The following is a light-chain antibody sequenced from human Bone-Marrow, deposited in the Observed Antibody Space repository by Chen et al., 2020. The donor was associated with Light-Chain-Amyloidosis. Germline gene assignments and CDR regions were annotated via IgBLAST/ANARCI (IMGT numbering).Light chain of an antibody. CDR1: SSNIGSNT. CDR3: AAWDDSLNAWV. J-gene: IGLJ3*02. V-gene: IGLV1-44*01. CDR2: TNN. Sequence: QSVLTQPPSASGTPGQRLTIACSGSSSNIGSNTVNWYQQLPGTAPKLLIYTNNQRPSGVPDRFSGSKSGTSASLAISGLQSEDEADYYCAAWDDSLNAWVFGGGTKLTVL.